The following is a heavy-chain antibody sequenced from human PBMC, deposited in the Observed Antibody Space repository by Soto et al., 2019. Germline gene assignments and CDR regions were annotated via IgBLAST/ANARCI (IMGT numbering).Heavy chain of an antibody. CDR2: IYYTGST. V-gene: IGHV4-39*01. D-gene: IGHD3-22*01. J-gene: IGHJ5*02. CDR3: ARHQAGYQETTTYYYVGWFAP. Sequence: SETLSLTCTVSGGSISSNIYYWGWIRQPPGKGLEWIGSIYYTGSTYYNPSLKSRVTISVDTSTNQFSLKLNSVTAADTAVYSCARHQAGYQETTTYYYVGWFAPWGQGTRVNVSS. CDR1: GGSISSNIYY.